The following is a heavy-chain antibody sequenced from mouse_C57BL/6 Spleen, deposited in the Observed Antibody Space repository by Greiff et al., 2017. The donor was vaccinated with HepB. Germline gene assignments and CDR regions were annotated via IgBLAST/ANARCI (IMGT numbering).Heavy chain of an antibody. CDR2: INPSSGYT. Sequence: QVQLQQSGAELAKPGASVKLSCKASGYTFTSYWMHWVKQRPGQGLEWIGYINPSSGYTKYNQKFKDKATLTADKSSSTAYMQLSSLTYEDSAVYYCARYSSGYSPWFAYWGQGTLVTVSA. CDR1: GYTFTSYW. V-gene: IGHV1-7*01. J-gene: IGHJ3*01. CDR3: ARYSSGYSPWFAY. D-gene: IGHD3-2*02.